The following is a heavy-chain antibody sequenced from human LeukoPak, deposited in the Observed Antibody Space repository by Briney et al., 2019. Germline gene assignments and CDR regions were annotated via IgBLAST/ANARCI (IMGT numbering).Heavy chain of an antibody. Sequence: PSETLSLTCTVSSGSISNYYWSWIRQPPGKGLEWIGYIYYSGSTHYNPSLKSRVTISVDTSKNQFSLKLSSVTAADTAIYYCARRRADPARHIYYFDYWGQGTLVTGSS. D-gene: IGHD2-21*01. J-gene: IGHJ4*02. CDR2: IYYSGST. CDR3: ARRRADPARHIYYFDY. V-gene: IGHV4-59*12. CDR1: SGSISNYY.